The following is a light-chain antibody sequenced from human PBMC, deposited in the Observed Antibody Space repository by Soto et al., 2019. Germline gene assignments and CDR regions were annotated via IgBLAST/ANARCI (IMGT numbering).Light chain of an antibody. V-gene: IGKV3-15*01. CDR1: QGVSSN. J-gene: IGKJ1*01. CDR3: QQYDNWPPRGT. Sequence: EIVLTQSPATLSVSPGERATLSCRASQGVSSNLAWYQQKPGQGPGLLIYGASTRATVIPARFSGSGSGTEFTLTISSLQAEDFALYYCQQYDNWPPRGTFGRGTKVEFK. CDR2: GAS.